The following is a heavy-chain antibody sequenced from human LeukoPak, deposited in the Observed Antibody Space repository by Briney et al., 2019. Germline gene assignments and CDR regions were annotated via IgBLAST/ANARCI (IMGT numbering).Heavy chain of an antibody. Sequence: GASVKVSCKASGYTFNGYYMHWVRQAPGQGLEWMGWINPNSGGTNYAQKFQGRVTMTRDTSISTAYMELSRLRSDDTAVYYCATLTQWEPTPYYYMDVWGKGTTVTVSS. CDR1: GYTFNGYY. V-gene: IGHV1-2*02. J-gene: IGHJ6*03. CDR2: INPNSGGT. CDR3: ATLTQWEPTPYYYMDV. D-gene: IGHD1-26*01.